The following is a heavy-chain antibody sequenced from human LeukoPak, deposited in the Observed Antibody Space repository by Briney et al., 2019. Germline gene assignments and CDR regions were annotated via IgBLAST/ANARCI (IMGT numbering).Heavy chain of an antibody. Sequence: SETLSLTCTVSGGSISTYYWSWLRQPPGKGLEGIGYIYYGESTNYNPSLKSRVTISLDTSKNQFSLKLNSVTAADTAMYYCARSFSPNYYDLLDYWGQGTLVTVSS. J-gene: IGHJ4*01. CDR1: GGSISTYY. CDR2: IYYGEST. V-gene: IGHV4-59*01. CDR3: ARSFSPNYYDLLDY. D-gene: IGHD3-22*01.